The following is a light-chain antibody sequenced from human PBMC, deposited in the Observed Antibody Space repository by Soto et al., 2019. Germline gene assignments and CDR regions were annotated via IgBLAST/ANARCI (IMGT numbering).Light chain of an antibody. CDR3: QQYNNWPPWT. CDR2: GAS. CDR1: QSVSSN. V-gene: IGKV3-15*01. Sequence: EIEMTQSPATLSVSPGERATLSCRASQSVSSNLAWYQQKPGQAPGLLIYGASTRATGIPARVSGSGSGTEFTLTISSLQSEDFAVYYCQQYNNWPPWTFGQGTKVEIK. J-gene: IGKJ1*01.